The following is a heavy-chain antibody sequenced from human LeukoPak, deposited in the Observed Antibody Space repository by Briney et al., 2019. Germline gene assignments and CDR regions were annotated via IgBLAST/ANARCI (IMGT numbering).Heavy chain of an antibody. V-gene: IGHV1-18*01. CDR2: ISAYNGNT. CDR3: ARGAIAADYFDY. J-gene: IGHJ4*02. D-gene: IGHD6-13*01. Sequence: GASVKVSCRASGYTFTNYGISWVRQAPGQELEWMGWISAYNGNTNYAQRLQGRVTMTTDTPTNTAYMELRSLRSDDTAVYYCARGAIAADYFDYWGQGTQVTVSS. CDR1: GYTFTNYG.